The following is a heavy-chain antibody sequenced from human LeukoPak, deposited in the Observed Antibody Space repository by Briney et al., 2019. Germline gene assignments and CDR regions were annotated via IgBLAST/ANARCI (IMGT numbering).Heavy chain of an antibody. CDR3: ATHTISGVVTYAFHM. CDR2: FDREDGGT. CDR1: GYSGIELD. V-gene: IGHV1-24*01. J-gene: IGHJ3*02. D-gene: IGHD3-3*01. Sequence: ASVKVSCKVSGYSGIELDMHWVRQAPGKGHEWMGGFDREDGGTIYARKFQGRITMTEDTSTDTAYMELRRLTSEDTAVYYCATHTISGVVTYAFHMWGRGTLVTVSS.